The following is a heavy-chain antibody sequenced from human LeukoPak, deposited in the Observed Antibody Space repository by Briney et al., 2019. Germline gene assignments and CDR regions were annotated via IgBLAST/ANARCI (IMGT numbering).Heavy chain of an antibody. D-gene: IGHD3-10*01. J-gene: IGHJ5*02. CDR3: ARGYYYGSGSYYNWFDP. CDR1: GYTFTGYY. V-gene: IGHV1-8*02. Sequence: ASVKVSCKASGYTFTGYYMHWVRQAPGQGLEWMGWMNPNSGNTGYAQKFQGRVTMTRNTSISTAYMELSSLRSEDTAVYYCARGYYYGSGSYYNWFDPWGQGTLVTVSS. CDR2: MNPNSGNT.